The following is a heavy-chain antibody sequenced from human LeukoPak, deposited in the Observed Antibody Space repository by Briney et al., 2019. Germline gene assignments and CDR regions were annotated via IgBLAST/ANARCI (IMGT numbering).Heavy chain of an antibody. J-gene: IGHJ4*02. Sequence: PSETLSLTCTVSGGSISSGSYYWSWIRQPAGKGLEWIGRIYTSGSTNYNPSLKSRVTISVDTSKNQFSLNLSSVTVADTAIYYCARVYISGRSYFDYWGQGTLVTVSS. CDR3: ARVYISGRSYFDY. CDR2: IYTSGST. CDR1: GGSISSGSYY. V-gene: IGHV4-61*02. D-gene: IGHD5/OR15-5a*01.